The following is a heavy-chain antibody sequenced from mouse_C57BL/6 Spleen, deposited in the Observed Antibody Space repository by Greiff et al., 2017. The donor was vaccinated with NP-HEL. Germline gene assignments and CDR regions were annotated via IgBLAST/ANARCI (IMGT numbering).Heavy chain of an antibody. CDR2: INPNNGGT. Sequence: VQLQQSGPELVKPGASVKIPCKASGYTFTDYNMDWVKQSHGKSLEWIGDINPNNGGTIYNQKFKGKATLTEDKSSSTAYMELRSLTSEDTAVYYCARAGSTWYFDVWGTGTTVTVSS. V-gene: IGHV1-18*01. J-gene: IGHJ1*03. CDR1: GYTFTDYN. D-gene: IGHD5-1*01. CDR3: ARAGSTWYFDV.